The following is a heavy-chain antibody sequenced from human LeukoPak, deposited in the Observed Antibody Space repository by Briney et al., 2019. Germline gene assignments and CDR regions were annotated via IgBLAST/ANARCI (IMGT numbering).Heavy chain of an antibody. J-gene: IGHJ6*02. CDR1: GFIFSSYW. D-gene: IGHD4-23*01. CDR3: ARDMYGGTDV. V-gene: IGHV3-7*01. Sequence: PGGSLRLSCAASGFIFSSYWMIWVRQAPGKGLEWVADIKQDGSEKYYVDSVKGRFTISRDNAKNSLYLQMNSLRAEDTAVYYCARDMYGGTDVWGQGTTVTASS. CDR2: IKQDGSEK.